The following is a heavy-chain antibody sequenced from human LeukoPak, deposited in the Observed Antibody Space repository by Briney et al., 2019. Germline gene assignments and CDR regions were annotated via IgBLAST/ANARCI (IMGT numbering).Heavy chain of an antibody. J-gene: IGHJ4*02. V-gene: IGHV4-59*01. CDR1: GGSISSYY. CDR2: IYYSGNT. CDR3: ARIVTMVRGVIFDY. Sequence: SETLSLTCTVSGGSISSYYWSWIRQPPGKGLEWIGYIYYSGNTNYNPSLKSRVTISVDTSKNQFSLKLSSVTAADTAVYYCARIVTMVRGVIFDYWGQGTLVTVSS. D-gene: IGHD3-10*01.